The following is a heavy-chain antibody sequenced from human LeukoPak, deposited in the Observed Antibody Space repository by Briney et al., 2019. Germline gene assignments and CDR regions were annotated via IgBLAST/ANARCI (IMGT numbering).Heavy chain of an antibody. D-gene: IGHD3-22*01. Sequence: MSSETLSLTCAVYGGSFSGYYWSWIRQPPGKGLEWIGEINHSGSTNYNPSLKSRVTISVDTSKNQFSLKLSSVTAADTAVYYCASGTYYYDSSGYRFDYWGQGTLVTVSS. V-gene: IGHV4-34*01. CDR3: ASGTYYYDSSGYRFDY. J-gene: IGHJ4*02. CDR2: INHSGST. CDR1: GGSFSGYY.